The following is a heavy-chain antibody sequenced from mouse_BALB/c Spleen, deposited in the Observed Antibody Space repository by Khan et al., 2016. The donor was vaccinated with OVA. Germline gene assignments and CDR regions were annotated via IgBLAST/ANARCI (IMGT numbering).Heavy chain of an antibody. CDR1: GFSLTGYG. D-gene: IGHD1-1*01. CDR2: IWGDGRT. Sequence: QVQLKESGPGLVALSQSLSITRTVSGFSLTGYGVIWVRQPPGKGLEWLGMIWGDGRTDSNSALKSRLRISKDNSKNPVFLQLNSLHTDDTARYYGAKDRHYYGRGLAYWSQETLVTVSA. CDR3: AKDRHYYGRGLAY. V-gene: IGHV2-6-7*01. J-gene: IGHJ3*01.